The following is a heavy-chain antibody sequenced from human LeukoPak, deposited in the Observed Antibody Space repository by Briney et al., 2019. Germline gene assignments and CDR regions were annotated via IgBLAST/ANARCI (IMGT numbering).Heavy chain of an antibody. V-gene: IGHV3-48*01. CDR2: ISSSSSTI. CDR1: GFTFSSYS. CDR3: AREGYYDSRDPIDY. Sequence: GGTLRLSCAASGFTFSSYSMNWVRQAPGKGLEWVSYISSSSSTIYYADSVKGRFTISRDNAKNSLYLQMNSLRAEDTAVYYCAREGYYDSRDPIDYWGQGTLVTVSS. D-gene: IGHD3-22*01. J-gene: IGHJ4*02.